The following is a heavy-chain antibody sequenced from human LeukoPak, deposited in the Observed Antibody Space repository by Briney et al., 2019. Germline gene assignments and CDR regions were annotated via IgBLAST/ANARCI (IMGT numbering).Heavy chain of an antibody. CDR3: ARDRYYDSSGYSLY. V-gene: IGHV3-48*03. D-gene: IGHD3-22*01. CDR1: AFTFSSYE. Sequence: GGSLRLSCAASAFTFSSYEMNWVRQAPGKGLEWVSYISSSGSTKHYADSVKGRFTISRDNAKNSLYLQMNSLRAEDTAVYYCARDRYYDSSGYSLYWGQGTLVTVSS. CDR2: ISSSGSTK. J-gene: IGHJ4*02.